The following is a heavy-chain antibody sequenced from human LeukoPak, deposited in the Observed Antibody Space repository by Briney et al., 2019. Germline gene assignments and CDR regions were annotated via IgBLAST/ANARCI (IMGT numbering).Heavy chain of an antibody. CDR1: GYTFTSYG. Sequence: ASVKVSCKASGYTFTSYGISWVRQAPGQGLEWMGWISAYNGNTNYAQKLQGRVTMTTDTSTSTAYTELRSLRSDDTAVYYCASITCSGGSCYTYYFDYWGQGTLVTVSS. CDR2: ISAYNGNT. CDR3: ASITCSGGSCYTYYFDY. D-gene: IGHD2-15*01. J-gene: IGHJ4*02. V-gene: IGHV1-18*01.